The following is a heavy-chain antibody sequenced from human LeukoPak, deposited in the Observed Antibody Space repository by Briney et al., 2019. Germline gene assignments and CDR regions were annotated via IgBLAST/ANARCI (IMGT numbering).Heavy chain of an antibody. CDR2: IYNSGST. J-gene: IGHJ4*02. Sequence: SETLSLTCTVSGGSISSYYWSWIRQPAGKGLEWIGHIYNSGSTNYNPSLKGRVTMSVATSKNQFSLHLSSVTAADTAVYYCASSVDTPMAPRYYFDYWGQGTLVTVSS. CDR1: GGSISSYY. D-gene: IGHD5-18*01. CDR3: ASSVDTPMAPRYYFDY. V-gene: IGHV4-4*07.